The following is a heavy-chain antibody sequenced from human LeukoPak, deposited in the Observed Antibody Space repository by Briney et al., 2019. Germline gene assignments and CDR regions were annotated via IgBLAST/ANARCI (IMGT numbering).Heavy chain of an antibody. V-gene: IGHV1-2*02. D-gene: IGHD5-12*01. CDR3: ARDLQWGAIVATPRHNWFDP. J-gene: IGHJ5*02. CDR2: INPNSGGT. CDR1: GYTFTGYY. Sequence: ASVKVSCKASGYTFTGYYMHWVRQAPGQGLEWMGWINPNSGGTNYAQKFQGRVTMTRDTSISTAYMELSRLRSDDTAVYYCARDLQWGAIVATPRHNWFDPWGQGTLVTVSS.